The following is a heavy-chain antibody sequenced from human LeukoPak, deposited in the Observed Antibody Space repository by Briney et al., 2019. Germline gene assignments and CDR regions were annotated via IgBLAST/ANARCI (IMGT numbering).Heavy chain of an antibody. J-gene: IGHJ6*02. CDR2: ISSSSSYI. Sequence: PGGSLRLSCAASGFTFSSCSMNWVRQAPGKGLEWVSSISSSSSYIYYADSVKGRFTISRDNAKNSLYLQMNSLRAEDTAVYYCARKVPPRGYYYGMDVWGQGTTVTVSS. V-gene: IGHV3-21*01. CDR1: GFTFSSCS. CDR3: ARKVPPRGYYYGMDV. D-gene: IGHD1-1*01.